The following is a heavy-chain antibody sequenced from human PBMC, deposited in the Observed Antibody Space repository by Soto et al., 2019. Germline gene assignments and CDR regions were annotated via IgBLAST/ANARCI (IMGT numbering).Heavy chain of an antibody. CDR2: SGNKANSDTT. Sequence: QSGGSLRLSCAASGSTLSDHYVDWVRQAPGKGLEWVGRSGNKANSDTTEYGSSVKGRFTNSRDDSKNSMYLQMNSLKTEDTAVYYCTRGYSGIDIYAFDIWGQGTLVTVSS. CDR1: GSTLSDHY. CDR3: TRGYSGIDIYAFDI. J-gene: IGHJ3*02. D-gene: IGHD1-26*01. V-gene: IGHV3-72*01.